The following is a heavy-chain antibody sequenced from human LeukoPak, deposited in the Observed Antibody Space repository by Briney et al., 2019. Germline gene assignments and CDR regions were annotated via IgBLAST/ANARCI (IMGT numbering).Heavy chain of an antibody. CDR3: VRSGGYCGTTTCHVEYFDL. CDR1: GGSISSYY. D-gene: IGHD2-2*01. V-gene: IGHV4-59*08. CDR2: IYYSGST. J-gene: IGHJ2*01. Sequence: KASETLSLTCTVSGGSISSYYWSWIRQPPGKGLEWIGYIYYSGSTNYNPSLKSRVTISVDTSKNQFSLKLSSVTAADTAVYSCVRSGGYCGTTTCHVEYFDLWGRGTLVTVSS.